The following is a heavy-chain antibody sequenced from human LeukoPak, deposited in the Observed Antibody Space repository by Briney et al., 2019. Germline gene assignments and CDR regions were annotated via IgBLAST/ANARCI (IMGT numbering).Heavy chain of an antibody. Sequence: GESLKISCKGSGYSFTSYWIGWVRQMPGKGQEWMGIIFPRDSDTRYSPSFQGQVTISVDKSISTAYLQWSSLKASDTAMYYCARRNAALVGIYYYYGLDIWGQGTTVTVSS. J-gene: IGHJ6*02. CDR2: IFPRDSDT. V-gene: IGHV5-51*01. CDR1: GYSFTSYW. CDR3: ARRNAALVGIYYYYGLDI. D-gene: IGHD1-26*01.